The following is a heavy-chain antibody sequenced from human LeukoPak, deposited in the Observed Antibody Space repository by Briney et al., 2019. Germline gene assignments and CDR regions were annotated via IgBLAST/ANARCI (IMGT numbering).Heavy chain of an antibody. CDR1: GFTFSSYW. J-gene: IGHJ3*02. D-gene: IGHD2/OR15-2a*01. CDR2: IKQDGSEK. CDR3: AKALSSRVTAAFDI. V-gene: IGHV3-7*03. Sequence: GGSLRLSCAASGFTFSSYWMSWVRQAPGKGLEWVANIKQDGSEKYYVDSVKGRFTISRDNAKNSLYLQMNSLRAEDMALYYCAKALSSRVTAAFDIWGQGTMVTVSS.